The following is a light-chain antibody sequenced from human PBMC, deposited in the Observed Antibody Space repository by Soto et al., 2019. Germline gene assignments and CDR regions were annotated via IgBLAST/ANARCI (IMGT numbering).Light chain of an antibody. CDR1: SSDVGNYDY. CDR3: ISFTTRATYV. V-gene: IGLV2-14*01. Sequence: QSVLTQPASVSGSPGQSITISCTGTSSDVGNYDYVSWYQQHPGKVPKLMIYDVSNLPSGVSNRFSGSKSGNTASLTISGLQAEDEADYYCISFTTRATYVFGTGTKVTVL. CDR2: DVS. J-gene: IGLJ1*01.